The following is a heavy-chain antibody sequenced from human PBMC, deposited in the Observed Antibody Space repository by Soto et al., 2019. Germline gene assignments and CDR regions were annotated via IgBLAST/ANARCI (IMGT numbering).Heavy chain of an antibody. J-gene: IGHJ4*02. CDR1: GFTFSSCW. CDR2: INSDGSST. Sequence: PGGSLRLSCAASGFTFSSCWMHWVRQAPGKGLVWVSRINSDGSSTSYADSVKGRFTISRDNAKNTLYLQMNSLRAEDTAVYYCARAEYTAMVYFDYWGQGTLVTVSS. CDR3: ARAEYTAMVYFDY. V-gene: IGHV3-74*01. D-gene: IGHD5-18*01.